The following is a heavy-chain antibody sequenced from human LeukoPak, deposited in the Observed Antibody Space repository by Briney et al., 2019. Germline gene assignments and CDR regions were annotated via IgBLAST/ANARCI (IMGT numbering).Heavy chain of an antibody. CDR3: AKATQRGWERDAFAF. J-gene: IGHJ3*01. V-gene: IGHV3-23*01. CDR2: ISGSGDTT. D-gene: IGHD1-26*01. CDR1: GFTFSNAW. Sequence: GGSLRLSCAASGFTFSNAWMNWVRQAPGKGLEWVSLISGSGDTTNYADSVEGRFTISRDNSKNTLYLQMNSLGAVDTTVDYCAKATQRGWERDAFAFWGQGTLVTVSS.